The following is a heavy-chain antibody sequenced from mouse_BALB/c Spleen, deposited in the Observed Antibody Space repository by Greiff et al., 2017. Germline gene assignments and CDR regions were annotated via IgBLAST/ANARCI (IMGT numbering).Heavy chain of an antibody. D-gene: IGHD1-2*01. Sequence: VQLQQSGAELVRPGALVKLSCKASGFNIKDYYMHWVKQRPEQGLEWIGWIDPENGNTIYDPKFQGKASITADTSSNTAYLQLSSLTSEDTAVYYYATITTATALAYWGQGTLVTVSA. CDR2: IDPENGNT. V-gene: IGHV14-1*02. J-gene: IGHJ3*01. CDR3: ATITTATALAY. CDR1: GFNIKDYY.